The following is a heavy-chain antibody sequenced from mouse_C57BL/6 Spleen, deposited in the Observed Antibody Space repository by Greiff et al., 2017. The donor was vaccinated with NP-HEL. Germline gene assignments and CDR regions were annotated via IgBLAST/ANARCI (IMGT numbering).Heavy chain of an antibody. V-gene: IGHV1-52*01. D-gene: IGHD2-2*01. J-gene: IGHJ3*01. Sequence: QVQLQQPGAELVRPGSSVKLSCKASGYTFTSYWMHWVKQRPIQGLEWIGNIDPSDSETHYNQKFKDKATLTVDKSSSTAYMQLSSLTSEDSAVYYCALGGDDGDWFAYWGQGTLVTVSA. CDR2: IDPSDSET. CDR3: ALGGDDGDWFAY. CDR1: GYTFTSYW.